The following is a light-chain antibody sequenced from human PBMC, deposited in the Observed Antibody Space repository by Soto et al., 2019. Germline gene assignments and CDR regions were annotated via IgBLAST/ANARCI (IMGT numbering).Light chain of an antibody. CDR3: QSYDSSLSVV. V-gene: IGLV1-40*01. Sequence: QSVLTQPPSVSGAPGQRVTISCTGSSSNIGAGYDVHWYQQLPGTAPKLLIYGNSNRPSGVPVRFSASKSGTAASLAITGLQAEDEAADYCQSYDSSLSVVFGGGTKLTVL. CDR1: SSNIGAGYD. J-gene: IGLJ2*01. CDR2: GNS.